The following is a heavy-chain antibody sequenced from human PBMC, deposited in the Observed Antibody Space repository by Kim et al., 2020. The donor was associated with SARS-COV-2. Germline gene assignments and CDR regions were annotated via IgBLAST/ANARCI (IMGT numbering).Heavy chain of an antibody. CDR3: ARGGWGLHLGELSSNWF. Sequence: GGSLRLSCAASGFTFSSYAMHWVRQAPGKGLEWVAVISYDGSNKYYADSVKGRFTISRDNSKNTLYLQMNSLRAEDTAVYYCARGGWGLHLGELSSNWF. V-gene: IGHV3-30-3*01. D-gene: IGHD3-16*02. J-gene: IGHJ5*01. CDR1: GFTFSSYA. CDR2: ISYDGSNK.